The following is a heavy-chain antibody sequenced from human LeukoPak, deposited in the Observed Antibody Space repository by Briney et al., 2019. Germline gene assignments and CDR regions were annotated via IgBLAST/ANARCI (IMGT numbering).Heavy chain of an antibody. D-gene: IGHD1-14*01. V-gene: IGHV3-21*01. Sequence: GGSLRLSCAASGFTFSSYSMNWVRQAPGKGLEWVSSISTSSSYIHYADSVKGRFTISRDNAKNSLYLQMNSLRAEDTAVYYCARGTLNIPGEHGAFDYWGQGTLVTVSS. J-gene: IGHJ4*02. CDR1: GFTFSSYS. CDR2: ISTSSSYI. CDR3: ARGTLNIPGEHGAFDY.